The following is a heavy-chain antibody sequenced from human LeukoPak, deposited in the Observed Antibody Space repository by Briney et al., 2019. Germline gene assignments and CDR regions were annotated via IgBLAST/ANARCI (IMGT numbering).Heavy chain of an antibody. J-gene: IGHJ4*02. D-gene: IGHD2-2*01. Sequence: GGSLRLSCAASGFTFDDYAMHWVRQAPGKGLEWVSLISGDGGSTYYADSVKGRFTISRDNGKKPLYLQMNSLRTEDTALYYCTKAPLGAAMEYWGQGTLVTVSS. CDR1: GFTFDDYA. V-gene: IGHV3-43*02. CDR3: TKAPLGAAMEY. CDR2: ISGDGGST.